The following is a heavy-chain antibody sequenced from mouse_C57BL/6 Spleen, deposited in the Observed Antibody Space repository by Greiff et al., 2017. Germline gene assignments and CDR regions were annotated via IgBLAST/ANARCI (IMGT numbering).Heavy chain of an antibody. CDR2: ISSGSSTI. Sequence: EVKVVESGGGLVKPGGSLKLSCAASGFTFSDYGMHWVRQAPEKGLEWVAYISSGSSTIYYADTVKGRFTNSRDNAKNTLFLQMTSLRSEDTAMYYCARLTTVVANAMDYWGQGTSVTVSS. CDR1: GFTFSDYG. V-gene: IGHV5-17*01. J-gene: IGHJ4*01. CDR3: ARLTTVVANAMDY. D-gene: IGHD1-1*01.